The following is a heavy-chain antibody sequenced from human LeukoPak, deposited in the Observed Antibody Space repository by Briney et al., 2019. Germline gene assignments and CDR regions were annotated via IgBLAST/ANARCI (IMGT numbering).Heavy chain of an antibody. D-gene: IGHD5-18*01. V-gene: IGHV3-23*01. CDR3: AKDSASYGRFDY. CDR2: ISGSGSST. CDR1: GFTFTNYA. Sequence: PGGSLRLSCAASGFTFTNYAMSWVRQAPGKGLEWVSVISGSGSSTYYADSVKGRFTISRDDPKNTLYLQMNSLRAEDTAVYFCAKDSASYGRFDYWGQGTLVTVSS. J-gene: IGHJ4*02.